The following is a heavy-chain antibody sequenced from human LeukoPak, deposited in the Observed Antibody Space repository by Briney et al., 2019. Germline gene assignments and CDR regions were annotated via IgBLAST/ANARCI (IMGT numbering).Heavy chain of an antibody. CDR2: IYYSGST. V-gene: IGHV4-31*03. J-gene: IGHJ4*02. D-gene: IGHD2-2*01. CDR1: GGSISSGGYY. Sequence: SETLSLTCTVSGGSISSGGYYWSWIRQHPGKGLEWIGYIYYSGSTYYDPSLKSRVTISVDTSKNQFSLKLSSVTAADTAVYYCARANCSSTSCIFDYWGQGTLVTVSS. CDR3: ARANCSSTSCIFDY.